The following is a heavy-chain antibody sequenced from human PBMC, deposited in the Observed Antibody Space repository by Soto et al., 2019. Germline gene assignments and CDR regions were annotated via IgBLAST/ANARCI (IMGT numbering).Heavy chain of an antibody. CDR1: GFTFSSDC. D-gene: IGHD2-15*01. J-gene: IGHJ4*02. V-gene: IGHV3-74*01. Sequence: EVQLVESGGGLVQPGGSLRLSCAVSGFTFSSDCMHWVRQAPGKGLVWVSRINSDGSSTSYADSVKGRFTISRDNAKNTLYLQMNSLRAEDSAVYYCASTVVTGYWGQGTLVTVSS. CDR3: ASTVVTGY. CDR2: INSDGSST.